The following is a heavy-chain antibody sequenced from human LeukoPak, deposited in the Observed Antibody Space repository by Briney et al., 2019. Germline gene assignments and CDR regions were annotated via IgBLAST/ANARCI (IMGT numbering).Heavy chain of an antibody. J-gene: IGHJ5*02. CDR2: ISSSGRTV. CDR1: EFSLSSYS. Sequence: GGSLRLSCAASEFSLSSYSMDWFRQTPGKGLEWIPYISSSGRTVYYADSVEGRFTVSRDNAKNALYLEMNDLRAEDSAVYYCARDINYCTPTLCHRNWFDPWGQGTLVTVSS. CDR3: ARDINYCTPTLCHRNWFDP. D-gene: IGHD2-8*01. V-gene: IGHV3-48*01.